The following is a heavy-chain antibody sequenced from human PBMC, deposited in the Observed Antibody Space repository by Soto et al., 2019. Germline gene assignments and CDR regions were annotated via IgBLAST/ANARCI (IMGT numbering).Heavy chain of an antibody. V-gene: IGHV1-69*13. Sequence: GAPVKVSCKASGGTFSSYAISWVRQAPGQGLEWMGGIIPIFGTANYAQKFQGRVTITADESTSTAYMELSSLRSEQTAVYDCASGGLELPYYYNDREFWGKVTTGTVSS. CDR1: GGTFSSYA. CDR3: ASGGLELPYYYNDREF. D-gene: IGHD1-7*01. J-gene: IGHJ6*01. CDR2: IIPIFGTA.